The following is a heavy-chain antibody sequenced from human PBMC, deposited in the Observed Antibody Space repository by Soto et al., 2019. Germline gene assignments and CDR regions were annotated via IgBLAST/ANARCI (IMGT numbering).Heavy chain of an antibody. D-gene: IGHD3-9*01. CDR3: AHRFDWYYFDY. V-gene: IGHV2-5*02. J-gene: IGHJ4*02. CDR1: GFSLSTSEVG. Sequence: QITLKESGPTLVKPTQTLTLTCTFSGFSLSTSEVGVGGIRQPRGKALAWLALIYWDDDKRYSPSLKSRLTITKDTSKNQVVLRMTNMDPVDTATYYCAHRFDWYYFDYWGQGTLVTVSS. CDR2: IYWDDDK.